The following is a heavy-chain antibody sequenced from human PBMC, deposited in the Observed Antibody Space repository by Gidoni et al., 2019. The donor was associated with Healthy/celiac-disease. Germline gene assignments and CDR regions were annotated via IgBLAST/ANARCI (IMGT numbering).Heavy chain of an antibody. V-gene: IGHV3-23*01. CDR2: ISGSGGST. Sequence: EVPLLESGGGLLQPVGSLRLSCAASGFTFSSYAMSWVRLAPGKGMEWVSAISGSGGSTYYADAVKGRFTISRDNSKNTMYLQMNSLRAEETAVYYSASETAPTIFGVAHPGGYWGQGTLVTVSS. CDR3: ASETAPTIFGVAHPGGY. CDR1: GFTFSSYA. J-gene: IGHJ4*02. D-gene: IGHD3-3*01.